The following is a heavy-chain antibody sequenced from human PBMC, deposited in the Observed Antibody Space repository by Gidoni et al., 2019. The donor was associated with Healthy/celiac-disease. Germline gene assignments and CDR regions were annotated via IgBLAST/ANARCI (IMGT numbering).Heavy chain of an antibody. CDR2: IYHSGST. CDR1: GVSISSGGYY. J-gene: IGHJ4*02. V-gene: IGHV4-31*03. CDR3: ARAAGGCGGDCYSDY. D-gene: IGHD2-21*02. Sequence: QVQLQESGPGLVKPSQTLSLICSVSGVSISSGGYYWSWIRPHPGKGLEWIGHIYHSGSTYYNPSLKSRVTISVDTSKNQFSLKLSSVTVADTAVYYCARAAGGCGGDCYSDYWGQGTLVTVSS.